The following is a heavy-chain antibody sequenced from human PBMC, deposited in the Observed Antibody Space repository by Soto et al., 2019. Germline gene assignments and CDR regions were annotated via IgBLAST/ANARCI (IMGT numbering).Heavy chain of an antibody. J-gene: IGHJ1*01. Sequence: QVQLVESGGGVVQPGTSLRVSCVGSGFTFRRYVIHWVRQAPGKGLEWVALTSYDGSDKYYGDSVRGRFTISRDNSRNTVDLQMDSLRLDATALYYWARWGTTGVLDVWGQGTLVSVSS. CDR3: ARWGTTGVLDV. CDR1: GFTFRRYV. CDR2: TSYDGSDK. V-gene: IGHV3-33*05. D-gene: IGHD3-16*01.